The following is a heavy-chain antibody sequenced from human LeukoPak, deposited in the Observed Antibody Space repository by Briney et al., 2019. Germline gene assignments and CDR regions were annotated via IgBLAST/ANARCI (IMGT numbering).Heavy chain of an antibody. V-gene: IGHV3-11*04. Sequence: GGSLRLSCAASGFTFSNAWMSWVRQAPGKGLEWVSYISTTGSTVYYADSVEGRFTISRDNAKNLLYLQMNSLRAEDAAVYYCAKDFPHYYESSHGMDAWGQGTTVTVSS. CDR3: AKDFPHYYESSHGMDA. D-gene: IGHD3-22*01. CDR2: ISTTGSTV. CDR1: GFTFSNAW. J-gene: IGHJ6*02.